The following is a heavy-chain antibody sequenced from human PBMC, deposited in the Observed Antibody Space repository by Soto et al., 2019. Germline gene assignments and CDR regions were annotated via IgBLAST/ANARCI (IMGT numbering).Heavy chain of an antibody. CDR1: GFTFSNYG. CDR3: ARDDEYSGNGMDV. CDR2: ILNDGSNR. D-gene: IGHD3-10*01. J-gene: IGHJ6*02. V-gene: IGHV3-33*01. Sequence: QVPLAESGGGVVQPGRSLRLSCAASGFTFSNYGMHWVRQAPGKGLEWVAVILNDGSNRYHADSVKDRFTISRDNSKNTLYLQMNSLRAEDTAVYYCARDDEYSGNGMDVWGQGTTVTVS.